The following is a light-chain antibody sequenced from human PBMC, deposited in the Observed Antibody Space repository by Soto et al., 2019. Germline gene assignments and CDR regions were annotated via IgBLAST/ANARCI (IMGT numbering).Light chain of an antibody. CDR2: HAS. CDR1: QGIAKY. J-gene: IGKJ4*01. V-gene: IGKV1-33*01. Sequence: DIQMTQSPSSVSASVGDRVTITCQASQGIAKYLHWYQQKPGKAPKLLIYHASNLQTGVPSRFSGSGSGTDFTLTISSLQPEDIATYFCQQSDNLPLTFGGGTKVEIK. CDR3: QQSDNLPLT.